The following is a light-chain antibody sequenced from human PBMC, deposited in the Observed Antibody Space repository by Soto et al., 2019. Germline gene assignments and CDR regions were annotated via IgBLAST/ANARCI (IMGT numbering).Light chain of an antibody. Sequence: DIQMTQSPSTLSASIGDGVTITFRASQTISNWLAWYQQKPAKAPKVLIWDASSLQSGVASRFSGSGSGTEFTLIISGLQHDDSATYYCQQYTNTNNPWMFGQGTKVDIK. CDR2: DAS. V-gene: IGKV1-5*01. CDR1: QTISNW. J-gene: IGKJ1*01. CDR3: QQYTNTNNPWM.